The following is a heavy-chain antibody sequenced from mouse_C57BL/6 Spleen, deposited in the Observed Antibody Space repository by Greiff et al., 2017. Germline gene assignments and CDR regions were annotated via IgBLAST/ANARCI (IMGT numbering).Heavy chain of an antibody. V-gene: IGHV2-6*01. CDR2: IWGVGST. D-gene: IGHD1-1*01. J-gene: IGHJ3*01. Sequence: VQLQESGPGLVAPSQSLSITCTVSGFSLTSYGVDWVRQSPGKGLEWLGVIWGVGSTNYNSALKSRLSISKDNSKSQVFLKMNSLQTDDTAMYYCASGDGSSPFAYWGQGTLVTVSA. CDR3: ASGDGSSPFAY. CDR1: GFSLTSYG.